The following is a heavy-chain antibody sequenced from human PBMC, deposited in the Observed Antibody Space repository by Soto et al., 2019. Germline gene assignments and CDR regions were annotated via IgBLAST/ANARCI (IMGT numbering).Heavy chain of an antibody. CDR2: LGGNGFTT. D-gene: IGHD3-16*01. J-gene: IGHJ6*03. CDR3: AKALRPRVNFFYYMAV. Sequence: EVQLLASGGGLVQPGGSLRLACVVSGFTFGSYAMSWVRQAPEKGPEWVAILGGNGFTTYYAESVKGRFTISGDKSKSTLFLQMNSLRADDTGVYYCAKALRPRVNFFYYMAVWGRGTSVTVSS. V-gene: IGHV3-23*01. CDR1: GFTFGSYA.